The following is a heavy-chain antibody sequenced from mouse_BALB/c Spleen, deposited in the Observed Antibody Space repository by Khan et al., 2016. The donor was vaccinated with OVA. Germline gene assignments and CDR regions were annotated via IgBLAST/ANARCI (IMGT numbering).Heavy chain of an antibody. J-gene: IGHJ1*01. CDR3: ARSGTTVVAYWYFDV. D-gene: IGHD1-1*01. CDR2: IHYSGST. V-gene: IGHV3-1*02. Sequence: EVQLQESGPDLVKPSQSLSPTCTVTGYSITGGYSWHWIRQFPGNKLEWMGYIHYSGSTNYNPSLKSRISITRDTSKNQFFLQLNSVTTEDTATYYCARSGTTVVAYWYFDVWGAGTTVTVSS. CDR1: GYSITGGYS.